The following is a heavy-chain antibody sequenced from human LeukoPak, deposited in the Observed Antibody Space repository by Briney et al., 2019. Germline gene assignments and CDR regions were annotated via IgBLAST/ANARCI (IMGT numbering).Heavy chain of an antibody. J-gene: IGHJ6*02. D-gene: IGHD6-13*01. CDR2: ISGDGGST. V-gene: IGHV3-43*02. CDR1: GFTFDDYA. CDR3: AKDAKQQLVPDYYYGMDV. Sequence: GGSLRLSCAASGFTFDDYAMHWVRQAPGKGLEWVSLISGDGGSTYYADSVKGRLTISRDNSKNSLYLQMNSLRTEDTALYYCAKDAKQQLVPDYYYGMDVWGQGTTVTVSS.